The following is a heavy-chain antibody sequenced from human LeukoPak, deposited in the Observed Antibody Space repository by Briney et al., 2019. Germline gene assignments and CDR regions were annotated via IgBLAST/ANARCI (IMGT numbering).Heavy chain of an antibody. J-gene: IGHJ4*02. CDR2: SIGSGGSA. CDR3: AKSGIAAAGQRGYFDY. D-gene: IGHD6-13*01. CDR1: GFTFSTYT. V-gene: IGHV3-23*01. Sequence: GGSLRLSCVASGFTFSTYTMNWIRQAPGKGLEWVSGSIGSGGSAFYADSVKGRFSISRDTSKNTVYLQMNSLRGEDTAVYYCAKSGIAAAGQRGYFDYWGQGTLVTVSS.